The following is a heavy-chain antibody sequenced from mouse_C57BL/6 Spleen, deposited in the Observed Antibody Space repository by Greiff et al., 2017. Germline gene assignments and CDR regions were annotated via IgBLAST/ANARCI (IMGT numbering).Heavy chain of an antibody. D-gene: IGHD1-1*01. Sequence: VQLQQSGPELVKPGASVKMSCKASGYTFTDYNMHWVKQSPGKSLEWIGYINPNNGGTSYNQKFKGKATLTVDKSSSTAYMELRSLTSEDAAVYYCARFYYYGSSYGYAKEYWGQGTSVTVAS. J-gene: IGHJ4*01. CDR2: INPNNGGT. CDR1: GYTFTDYN. CDR3: ARFYYYGSSYGYAKEY. V-gene: IGHV1-22*01.